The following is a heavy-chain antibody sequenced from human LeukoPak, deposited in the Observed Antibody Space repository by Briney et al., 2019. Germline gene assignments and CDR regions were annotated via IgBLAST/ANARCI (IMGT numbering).Heavy chain of an antibody. J-gene: IGHJ4*02. Sequence: GGSLRLSCAASGFIFSSYGMHWVRQAPGKGLDWVAVISFERSNEYYADSVKGRFTISRDNSNDTVFLQMNSLRPENTAVYYCARDRAPYSSGWSGFDYWGQGTLVSVPS. CDR3: ARDRAPYSSGWSGFDY. CDR2: ISFERSNE. V-gene: IGHV3-30*03. CDR1: GFIFSSYG. D-gene: IGHD6-19*01.